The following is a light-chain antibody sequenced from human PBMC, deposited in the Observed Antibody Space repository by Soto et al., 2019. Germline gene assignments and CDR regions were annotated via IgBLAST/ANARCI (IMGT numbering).Light chain of an antibody. CDR3: QSYDGSTRV. CDR1: SGSIASNY. J-gene: IGLJ2*01. Sequence: NFMLTQPHSVSESPGKTVTISCTRSSGSIASNYVQWYQQRPGSAPTTVIYEDNQRPSGVPDRFSGSIDSSSNSASLTISGLKTEDEADYYGQSYDGSTRVFGGGTKLTVL. CDR2: EDN. V-gene: IGLV6-57*04.